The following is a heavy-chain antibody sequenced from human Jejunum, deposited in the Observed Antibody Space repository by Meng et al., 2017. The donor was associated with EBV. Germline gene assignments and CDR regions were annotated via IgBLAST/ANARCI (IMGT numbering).Heavy chain of an antibody. V-gene: IGHV4-4*02. CDR3: AGNGYYALEY. CDR2: IYHGGGT. J-gene: IGHJ4*02. Sequence: QFKESGARGETPSGARSLTSFVSGGSITEMHWWSWARQPPGKGLEWLGEIYHGGGTNYNPSLESRVTISVDKSKNQFSLKLNSVTVADTAVYYCAGNGYYALEYWGPGILVTVSS. CDR1: GGSITEMHW. D-gene: IGHD3-22*01.